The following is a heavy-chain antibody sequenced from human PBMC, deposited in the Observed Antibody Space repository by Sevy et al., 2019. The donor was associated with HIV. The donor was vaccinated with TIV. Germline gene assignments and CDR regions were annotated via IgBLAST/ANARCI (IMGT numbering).Heavy chain of an antibody. CDR2: IYTSGST. V-gene: IGHV4-61*02. CDR1: GGSISSGSYY. Sequence: SETLSLTCTVSGGSISSGSYYWSWIRQPAGKGLEWIGRIYTSGSTNYNPSLKSRVTISVDTSKNLFSLKLSSVTAADTAMYYCARASSSGWYNGWFDPWGQGTLVTVSS. CDR3: ARASSSGWYNGWFDP. D-gene: IGHD6-19*01. J-gene: IGHJ5*02.